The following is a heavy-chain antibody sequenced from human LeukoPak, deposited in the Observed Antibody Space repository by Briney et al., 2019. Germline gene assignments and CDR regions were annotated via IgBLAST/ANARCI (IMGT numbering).Heavy chain of an antibody. CDR2: IYYSGST. CDR3: ARFAMVRGVIITPYYYYGMDV. D-gene: IGHD3-10*01. Sequence: SETLSLTCTVSGGSISSYYWSWIRQPPGKGLEWIGYIYYSGSTNYNPYLKSRVTISVDTSKNQFSLKLSSVTAADTAVYYCARFAMVRGVIITPYYYYGMDVWGQGTTVTVSS. J-gene: IGHJ6*02. CDR1: GGSISSYY. V-gene: IGHV4-59*08.